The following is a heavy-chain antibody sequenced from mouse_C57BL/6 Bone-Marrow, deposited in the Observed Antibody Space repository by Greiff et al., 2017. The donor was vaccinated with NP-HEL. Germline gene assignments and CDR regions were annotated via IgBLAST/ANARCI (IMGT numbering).Heavy chain of an antibody. D-gene: IGHD2-2*01. CDR1: GFNIKDDY. CDR2: IDPENGDT. Sequence: EVQLQQSGAELVRPGASVKLSCTASGFNIKDDYMHWVKQRPEQGLEWIGWIDPENGDTEYASKFQGKATITADTSSNTAYLQLSSLTSEDTAVYYCTRGGYGRFAYWGQGTLVTVSA. V-gene: IGHV14-4*01. CDR3: TRGGYGRFAY. J-gene: IGHJ3*01.